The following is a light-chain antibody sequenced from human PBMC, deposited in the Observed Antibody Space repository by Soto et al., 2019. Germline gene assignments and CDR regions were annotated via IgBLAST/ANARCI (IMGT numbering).Light chain of an antibody. V-gene: IGLV2-14*03. CDR3: SSYIASSTTHYV. J-gene: IGLJ1*01. CDR1: SSDIGGYNY. Sequence: QSALTQPASLSGSPGQSITISCTGTSSDIGGYNYVSWYQQHPGKAPKLIIHDVTNRPSGVSDRFFGSKSGNTASLTISGLQAEDEADYYCSSYIASSTTHYVFGTGTKLTVL. CDR2: DVT.